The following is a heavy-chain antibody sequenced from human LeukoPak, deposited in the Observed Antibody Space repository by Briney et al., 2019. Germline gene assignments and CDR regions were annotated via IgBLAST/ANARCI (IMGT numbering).Heavy chain of an antibody. CDR2: MNPNSGNT. CDR1: GYTFTSYD. Sequence: ASVKVSCKASGYTFTSYDINWVRRATGQGLEWMGWMNPNSGNTGYAQKFQGRVTMTRSTSISTAYMELSSLRSEDTAVYYCGIGYGPTVGGFDYWGQGTLVTVSS. CDR3: GIGYGPTVGGFDY. J-gene: IGHJ4*02. D-gene: IGHD5-12*01. V-gene: IGHV1-8*01.